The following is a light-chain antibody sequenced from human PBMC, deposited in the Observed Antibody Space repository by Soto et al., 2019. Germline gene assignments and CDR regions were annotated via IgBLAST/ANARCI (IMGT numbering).Light chain of an antibody. V-gene: IGLV1-44*01. CDR3: AAWDDSLNGPYV. CDR1: SSNIGSNT. CDR2: SNN. Sequence: QSVLTQPPSASGTPGQRVTISCSGSSSNIGSNTVNWYQQLPGTAPKLLIYSNNQRPSGVPDRFSGSKYGTSASLAISGLQSEDEADYYCAAWDDSLNGPYVFGTGTKLTVL. J-gene: IGLJ1*01.